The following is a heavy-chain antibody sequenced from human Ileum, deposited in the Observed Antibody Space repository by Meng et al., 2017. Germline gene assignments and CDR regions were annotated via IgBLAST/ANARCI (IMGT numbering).Heavy chain of an antibody. CDR1: GFTFSSYW. D-gene: IGHD3-3*01. Sequence: EVQLGESGGDLVQPGGSLRLSCAASGFTFSSYWMHWVRQAPGKGLVWVSRINSDGSTTNYADSLKGRFTISRDNAKNTLYLQMNSLRAEDTAVYYCATGGSGYFNYWGQGTLVTVSS. J-gene: IGHJ4*02. CDR2: INSDGSTT. V-gene: IGHV3-74*01. CDR3: ATGGSGYFNY.